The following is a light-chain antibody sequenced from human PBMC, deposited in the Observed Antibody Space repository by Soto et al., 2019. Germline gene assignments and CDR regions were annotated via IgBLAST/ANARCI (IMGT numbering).Light chain of an antibody. J-gene: IGLJ1*01. Sequence: QLVLTQPPSVSGAPGQRVTISCTGSSSNIGAGYDVHWYQQLPGTAPKLLIYGNSNRPSGVSDRFSGSKSGTSASLAITGLQSEDEADYFCTSYTSSSTLDVFGTGTKLTVL. CDR2: GNS. CDR1: SSNIGAGYD. CDR3: TSYTSSSTLDV. V-gene: IGLV1-40*01.